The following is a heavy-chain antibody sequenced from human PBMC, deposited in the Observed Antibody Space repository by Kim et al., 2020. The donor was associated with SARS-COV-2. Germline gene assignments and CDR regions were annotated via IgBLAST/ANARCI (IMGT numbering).Heavy chain of an antibody. Sequence: SETLSLTCTVSGGSISSYYWSWIRQPPGKGLEWIGYIYYSGSTNYNPSLKSRVTISVDTSKNQFSLKPSSVTAADTAVYYCARGASSSDNWFDPWGQGTLVTVSS. CDR3: ARGASSSDNWFDP. CDR1: GGSISSYY. D-gene: IGHD6-6*01. J-gene: IGHJ5*02. V-gene: IGHV4-59*08. CDR2: IYYSGST.